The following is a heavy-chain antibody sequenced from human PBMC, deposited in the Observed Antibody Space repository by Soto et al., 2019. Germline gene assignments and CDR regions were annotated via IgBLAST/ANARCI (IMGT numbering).Heavy chain of an antibody. J-gene: IGHJ5*02. CDR1: GGSISSGDYY. CDR3: ARGGEQQLGGNWFDP. CDR2: IYYSGST. V-gene: IGHV4-30-4*01. D-gene: IGHD6-13*01. Sequence: PSETLSLTCTVSGGSISSGDYYWSWIRQPPGKGLEWIGYIYYSGSTYYNPSLKSRVTISVDTSKNQFSLKLSSVTAADTAVYYCARGGEQQLGGNWFDPWGQGTLVTVSS.